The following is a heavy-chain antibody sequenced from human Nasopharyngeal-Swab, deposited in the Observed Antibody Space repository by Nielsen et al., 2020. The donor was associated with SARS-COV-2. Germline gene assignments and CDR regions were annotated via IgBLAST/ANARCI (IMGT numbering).Heavy chain of an antibody. CDR2: ISAYNGRT. V-gene: IGHV1-18*01. J-gene: IGHJ4*02. Sequence: ARQAPGQGLEWMGWISAYNGRTYYAQKFQGRVTMTTDTSTSTAYMDLRSLRSDDTAVYYCARDPRGPDYWGQGTLVTASS. D-gene: IGHD6-25*01. CDR3: ARDPRGPDY.